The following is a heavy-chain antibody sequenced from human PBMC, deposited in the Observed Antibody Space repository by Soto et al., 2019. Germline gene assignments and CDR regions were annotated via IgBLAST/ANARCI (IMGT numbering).Heavy chain of an antibody. CDR2: INSDGSIT. CDR3: ARGSSSWYVSFDY. J-gene: IGHJ4*02. V-gene: IGHV3-74*01. Sequence: PGGSLRLSCAASGFTFSSNWMHWVRQAPGKGLVWVSRINSDGSITSYADSVKGQFTISRDNAKNTLYLQMNSLRADGTAVYYCARGSSSWYVSFDYWGQGILVTVSS. CDR1: GFTFSSNW. D-gene: IGHD6-13*01.